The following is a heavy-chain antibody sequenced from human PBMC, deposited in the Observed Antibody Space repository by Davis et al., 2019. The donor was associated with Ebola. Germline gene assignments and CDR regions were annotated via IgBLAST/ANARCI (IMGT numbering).Heavy chain of an antibody. CDR2: IYYSGST. V-gene: IGHV4-59*01. J-gene: IGHJ4*02. Sequence: PSETLSLTCTVSGGSMSSFYWSWIRQPPGKGLEWIGYIYYSGSTNYNPSLKSRVTISVDTSKNQFSLKLSSVTAADTAVYYCARDHPLGGSIDYWGQGTLVTVSS. CDR1: GGSMSSFY. CDR3: ARDHPLGGSIDY. D-gene: IGHD3-16*01.